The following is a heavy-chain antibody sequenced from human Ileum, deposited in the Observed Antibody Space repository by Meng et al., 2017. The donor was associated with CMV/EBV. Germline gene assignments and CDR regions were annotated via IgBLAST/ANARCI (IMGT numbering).Heavy chain of an antibody. Sequence: QVQHEESGPGLGKPSHTLPLTCTVSGGYINSGNYYWSWIRQPPGRGLEWIGYIYYSGSPYYKPSLKSRVTISLDTSKNQFSLNLRSVTATDSAVYYCARFRIAALGNLFDPWGHGTLVTVSS. CDR3: ARFRIAALGNLFDP. CDR2: IYYSGSP. J-gene: IGHJ5*02. CDR1: GGYINSGNYY. D-gene: IGHD6-13*01. V-gene: IGHV4-30-4*08.